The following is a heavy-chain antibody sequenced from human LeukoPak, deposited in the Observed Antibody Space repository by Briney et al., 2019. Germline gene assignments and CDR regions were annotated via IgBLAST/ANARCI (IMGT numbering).Heavy chain of an antibody. V-gene: IGHV4-31*03. CDR1: GGSISSGGYY. J-gene: IGHJ4*02. CDR2: IYYSGST. Sequence: SETLSLTCTVSGGSISSGGYYWSWIRQHPGKGLEWIGYIYYSGSTYYNPSLKSRVTISVDTSKNQFPLKLSSVTAADTAVYYCARKKAGSTIDYWGQGTLVTVSS. CDR3: ARKKAGSTIDY. D-gene: IGHD1-1*01.